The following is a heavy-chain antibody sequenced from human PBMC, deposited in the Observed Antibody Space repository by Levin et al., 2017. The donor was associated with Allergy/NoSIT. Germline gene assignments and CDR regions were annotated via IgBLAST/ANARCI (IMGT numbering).Heavy chain of an antibody. J-gene: IGHJ6*02. CDR3: ARSTSPYYSMDF. CDR1: GYSFTSYW. D-gene: IGHD2-2*01. CDR2: VYPGDSDT. V-gene: IGHV5-51*01. Sequence: GESLKISCKGSGYSFTSYWIGWVRQMPGKGLELMGFVYPGDSDTRYSPSFQAQVIISADKSINTAYLQWSSLKASDTAVYYCARSTSPYYSMDFWGQGTTVTVSS.